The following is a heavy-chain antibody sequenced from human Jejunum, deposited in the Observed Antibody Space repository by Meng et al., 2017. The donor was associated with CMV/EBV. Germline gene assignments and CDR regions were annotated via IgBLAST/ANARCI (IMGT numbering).Heavy chain of an antibody. D-gene: IGHD1-26*01. J-gene: IGHJ4*02. CDR3: ARAGAELTAHLDF. CDR1: GYAFTIFG. CDR2: ISAKDGYT. V-gene: IGHV1-18*01. Sequence: QVSLVQSGGEVKKPGASVKVSCKASGYAFTIFGISWVRQAPGQGLEWMGWISAKDGYTKNAQQFHDRVTMTTDTSTSTAYMELRSLRSDDTAVYYCARAGAELTAHLDFWGQGTLVTVSS.